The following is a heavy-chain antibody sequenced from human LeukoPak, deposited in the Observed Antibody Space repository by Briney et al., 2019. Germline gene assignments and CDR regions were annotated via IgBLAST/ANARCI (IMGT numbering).Heavy chain of an antibody. CDR1: GFTFSRYA. J-gene: IGHJ4*02. CDR2: INDKGGRT. Sequence: PGGSLRLSCSASGFTFSRYAMHWVRRAPGKGLEYVSGINDKGGRTHYGDSVKGRFGISRDNSKNTLQLQMSTLRAEDTALYYCVKDVGGSYAFDYWGQGILVTVAS. D-gene: IGHD1-26*01. CDR3: VKDVGGSYAFDY. V-gene: IGHV3-64D*09.